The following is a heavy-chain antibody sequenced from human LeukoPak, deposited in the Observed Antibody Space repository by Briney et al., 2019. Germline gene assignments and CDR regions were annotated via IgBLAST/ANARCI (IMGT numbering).Heavy chain of an antibody. CDR2: IYYSGSI. J-gene: IGHJ5*02. V-gene: IGHV4-59*01. CDR1: GGSISSYY. Sequence: SETLSLTCTVSGGSISSYYWSWIRQPPGKGLEWIGYIYYSGSINYNPSLKSRVTISVDTSKNQFSLKLSSVTAADTAVYYCARGASSSWYGNNWFDPWGQGTLVTVSS. CDR3: ARGASSSWYGNNWFDP. D-gene: IGHD6-13*01.